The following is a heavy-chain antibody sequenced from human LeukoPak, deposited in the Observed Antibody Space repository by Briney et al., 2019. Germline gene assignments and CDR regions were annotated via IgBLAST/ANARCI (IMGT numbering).Heavy chain of an antibody. CDR2: IHLNGGEK. D-gene: IGHD6-13*01. CDR1: GFTFSDYW. Sequence: GGSLRLSCAVSGFTFSDYWMNWVRQAPGKGLEWVASIHLNGGEKSYVDSVKGRFTISRDNPKNSLYLQMSSLRAKDTGVYYCARDGAAAGLYFDLWGQGTLVTVSS. J-gene: IGHJ4*01. CDR3: ARDGAAAGLYFDL. V-gene: IGHV3-7*01.